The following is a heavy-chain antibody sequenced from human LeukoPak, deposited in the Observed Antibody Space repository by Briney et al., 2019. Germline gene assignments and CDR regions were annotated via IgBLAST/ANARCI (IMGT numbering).Heavy chain of an antibody. D-gene: IGHD3-10*01. CDR1: GGTFSSYA. J-gene: IGHJ4*02. CDR3: AREALSGYFDY. Sequence: ASVKVSCKASGGTFSSYAISWVRQAPGQGLEWMGGIIPIFGTANYAQKFQGRVTITTDESTSTAYMELSSLRSEDTGVYYCAREALSGYFDYWGQGTLVTVSS. CDR2: IIPIFGTA. V-gene: IGHV1-69*05.